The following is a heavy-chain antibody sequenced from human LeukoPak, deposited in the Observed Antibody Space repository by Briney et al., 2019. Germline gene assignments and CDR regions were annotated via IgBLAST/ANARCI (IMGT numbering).Heavy chain of an antibody. D-gene: IGHD4-17*01. Sequence: GSLRLSCAASGFNFTYAMSWVRQAPGKGLEWVSGISGNGISTYYADSVKGRFTISRDNFRNTLYMQMNSLRAEDTAVYYCAKGARGSTVTTVDYWGQGTLVTVSS. J-gene: IGHJ4*02. V-gene: IGHV3-23*01. CDR2: ISGNGIST. CDR3: AKGARGSTVTTVDY. CDR1: GFNFTYA.